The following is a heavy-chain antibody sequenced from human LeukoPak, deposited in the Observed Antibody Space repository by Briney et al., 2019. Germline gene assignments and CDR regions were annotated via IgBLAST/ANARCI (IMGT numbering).Heavy chain of an antibody. CDR1: GGSVSSGSYY. J-gene: IGHJ4*02. CDR3: AGAGYGDYGENRYFDY. Sequence: PSETLSFTCTVSGGSVSSGSYYWSWIRQPPGKGLEWIGYIYYSGSTNYNPSLKSRVTISVDTSKNQFSLKLSSVTAADTAVYYCAGAGYGDYGENRYFDYWGQGTLVTVSS. D-gene: IGHD4-17*01. V-gene: IGHV4-61*01. CDR2: IYYSGST.